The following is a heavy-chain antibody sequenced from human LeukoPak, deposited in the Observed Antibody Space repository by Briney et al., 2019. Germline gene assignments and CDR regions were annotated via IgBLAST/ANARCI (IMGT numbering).Heavy chain of an antibody. V-gene: IGHV4-59*11. CDR1: GGSISSHY. CDR3: ARGRTTYYHDSSGYYREAYDI. Sequence: SETLSPTCTVSGGSISSHYWSWFRQPPGQGLEWIGYMYYSGITNYNPSLESRVTISVDTSKNQISLKLSSVTAADTAVYYCARGRTTYYHDSSGYYREAYDIWGQGTMVTVSS. J-gene: IGHJ3*02. D-gene: IGHD3-22*01. CDR2: MYYSGIT.